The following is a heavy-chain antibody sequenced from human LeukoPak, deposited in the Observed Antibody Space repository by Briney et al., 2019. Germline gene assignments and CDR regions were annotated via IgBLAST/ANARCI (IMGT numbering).Heavy chain of an antibody. CDR3: ARDTLPYTYSDFWSGYYYICV. D-gene: IGHD3-3*01. J-gene: IGHJ6*03. V-gene: IGHV1-18*01. Sequence: ASVKVSCKASGYPFTSHRVRWVRLAPGQGLELEGWVRAYNDSTNYAQQIQGRVTMTTDTSTSTDYMELSSLRSADPAVYYCARDTLPYTYSDFWSGYYYICVWGKGTTVTGSS. CDR1: GYPFTSHR. CDR2: VRAYNDST.